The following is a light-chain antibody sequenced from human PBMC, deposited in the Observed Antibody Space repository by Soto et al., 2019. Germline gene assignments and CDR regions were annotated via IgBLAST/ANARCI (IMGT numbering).Light chain of an antibody. Sequence: QPVLTQPASVSGSPGQSITISCTGTSSDVGGYNYVSWYQQHPGKAPKLMIYEVSNRPSGVSSRFSGSKSGNTASLTISGLQAEDEADYYCSSYTTSSTYVLGTGTKVTVL. J-gene: IGLJ1*01. CDR3: SSYTTSSTYV. V-gene: IGLV2-14*01. CDR1: SSDVGGYNY. CDR2: EVS.